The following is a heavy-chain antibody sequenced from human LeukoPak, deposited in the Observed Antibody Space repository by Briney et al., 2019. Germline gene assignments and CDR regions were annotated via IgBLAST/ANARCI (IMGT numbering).Heavy chain of an antibody. CDR1: GFTFSSSW. D-gene: IGHD3-22*01. J-gene: IGHJ4*02. V-gene: IGHV3-7*01. Sequence: PGGSLRLSCAASGFTFSSSWMSWVRQAPGKGLEWVANIKKDGSEKYYVDSVKGRFTISRDNSKNTLYLQMNSLRAEDTAVYYCASEVEGYDSSKPFYWGQGTLVTVSS. CDR2: IKKDGSEK. CDR3: ASEVEGYDSSKPFY.